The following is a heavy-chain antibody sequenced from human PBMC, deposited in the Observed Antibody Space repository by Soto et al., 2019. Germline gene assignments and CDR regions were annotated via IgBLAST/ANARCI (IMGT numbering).Heavy chain of an antibody. Sequence: PGGSLRLSCATSGFILSDCAMNWVRQAPGKGLEWVSGLSGSGRDTYYADSVKGRFTISRDNSKNTLDLQMNSLRAEDTAVYYCERVPRGYDLDYWGQGTLVTVS. J-gene: IGHJ4*02. CDR3: ERVPRGYDLDY. V-gene: IGHV3-23*01. D-gene: IGHD5-12*01. CDR1: GFILSDCA. CDR2: LSGSGRDT.